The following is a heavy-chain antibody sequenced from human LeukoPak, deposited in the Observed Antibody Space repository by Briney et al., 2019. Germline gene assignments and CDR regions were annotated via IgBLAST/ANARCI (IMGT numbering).Heavy chain of an antibody. CDR2: ISSSSSYI. Sequence: PGGSLRLSCAASGFTCSSYSMNWVRQAPGKGLEWVSSISSSSSYIYYADSVKGRFTISRDNAKNSLYLQMNSLRAEDTAVYYCARDRPRESLSQLWLLTGFDYYGMDVWGQGTTITVSS. J-gene: IGHJ6*02. CDR1: GFTCSSYS. V-gene: IGHV3-21*01. D-gene: IGHD5-18*01. CDR3: ARDRPRESLSQLWLLTGFDYYGMDV.